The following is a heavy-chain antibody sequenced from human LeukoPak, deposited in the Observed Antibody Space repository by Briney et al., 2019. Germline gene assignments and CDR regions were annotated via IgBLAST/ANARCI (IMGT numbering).Heavy chain of an antibody. CDR3: TTYISGHY. J-gene: IGHJ4*02. Sequence: GGSLRLSCAASGFTFSGSDMHWARQASGKGLEWVGRITTKAHNYAPAYGASVKGRFTVSRDDSKNTAYLQMNSLKTEDTALYYCTTYISGHYWGQGTLVTVSS. CDR2: ITTKAHNYAP. D-gene: IGHD6-19*01. V-gene: IGHV3-73*01. CDR1: GFTFSGSD.